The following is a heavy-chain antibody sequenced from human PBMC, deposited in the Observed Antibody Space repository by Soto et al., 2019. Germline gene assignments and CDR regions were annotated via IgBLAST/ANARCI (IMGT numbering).Heavy chain of an antibody. CDR1: GYTFTSYG. CDR2: ISAYNGNT. J-gene: IGHJ5*02. V-gene: IGHV1-18*04. CDR3: ARGVIVVVPAAEPGWFDP. Sequence: ASVKVSCKASGYTFTSYGISWVRQAPGQGLEWMGWISAYNGNTNYAQKLQGRVTMTTDTSTSTAYMELGSLRSDDTAVYYCARGVIVVVPAAEPGWFDPWGQGTLVTVSS. D-gene: IGHD2-2*01.